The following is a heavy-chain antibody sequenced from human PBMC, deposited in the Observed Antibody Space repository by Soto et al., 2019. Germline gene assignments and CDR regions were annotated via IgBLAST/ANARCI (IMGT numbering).Heavy chain of an antibody. D-gene: IGHD3-22*01. CDR3: ARAIGYYGMDV. CDR2: INSDGSST. V-gene: IGHV3-74*01. Sequence: GGSLRLSCAASRFSFSNCWMHWVRQAPGMGLVWVSHINSDGSSTTYADSVKGRFTISRDNAKNTLYLQMNSLRAEDTAVYYCARAIGYYGMDVWGQGTTVTVSS. CDR1: RFSFSNCW. J-gene: IGHJ6*02.